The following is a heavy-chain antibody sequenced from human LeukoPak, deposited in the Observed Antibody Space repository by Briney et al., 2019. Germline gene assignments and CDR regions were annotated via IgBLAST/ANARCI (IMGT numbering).Heavy chain of an antibody. J-gene: IGHJ4*02. CDR3: ARMMSGRTGSWFDF. D-gene: IGHD3-10*01. CDR1: GFTFSSYE. CDR2: ISSSGFTI. V-gene: IGHV3-48*03. Sequence: GGSLTLSCAASGFTFSSYEMNWVRQAPGKGLEWVSYISSSGFTIYDADSVKGRFIIARDNAKNSLHLQMKSLRVEDTAVYYCARMMSGRTGSWFDFWGQGTLVTVSS.